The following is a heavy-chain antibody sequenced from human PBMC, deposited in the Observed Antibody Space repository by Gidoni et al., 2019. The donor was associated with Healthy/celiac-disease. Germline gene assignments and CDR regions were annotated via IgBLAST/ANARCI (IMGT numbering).Heavy chain of an antibody. J-gene: IGHJ4*02. CDR1: GGSISSSSYY. D-gene: IGHD2-2*01. CDR3: ARRSFVVVPAAIGYFDY. Sequence: QLQLQESGPGLVKPSETLSLTCTVSGGSISSSSYYWGWIRQPPGKGLEWIGSIYYSGSTYYNPSLKSRVTISVDTSKNQFSLKLSSVTAADTAVYYCARRSFVVVPAAIGYFDYWGQGTLVTVSS. CDR2: IYYSGST. V-gene: IGHV4-39*01.